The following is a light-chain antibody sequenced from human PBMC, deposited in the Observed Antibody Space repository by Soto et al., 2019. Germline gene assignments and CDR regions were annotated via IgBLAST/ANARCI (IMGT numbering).Light chain of an antibody. CDR2: AVS. V-gene: IGKV1-9*01. CDR1: QGISSF. Sequence: IQLTQSPSSLSASVGDRVTMTCGASQGISSFLAWYQQKPVKAPKLRLYAVSTLKSGVPSRFSGSGSGTDFTPTINSLHPEDFETYYCQQLNSYPLTFGGGTKVDIK. CDR3: QQLNSYPLT. J-gene: IGKJ4*01.